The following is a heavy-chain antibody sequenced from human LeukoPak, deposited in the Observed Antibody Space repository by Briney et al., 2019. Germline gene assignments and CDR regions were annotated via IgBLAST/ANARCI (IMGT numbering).Heavy chain of an antibody. D-gene: IGHD6-19*01. CDR2: IFYRGST. CDR3: ARRVAGSLDFFDY. Sequence: PSDTLSLICTVSGGHISCYHWSGIREPPGKGLEGIGYIFYRGSTTSNPSLKSRVTITVDTSKTQFSLKVSSLTAADPAVYYCARRVAGSLDFFDYWGQGNLVTVSS. V-gene: IGHV4-59*07. CDR1: GGHISCYH. J-gene: IGHJ4*02.